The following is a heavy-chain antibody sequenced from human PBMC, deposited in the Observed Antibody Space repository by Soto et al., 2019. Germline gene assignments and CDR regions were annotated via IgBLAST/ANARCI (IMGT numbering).Heavy chain of an antibody. V-gene: IGHV4-59*08. CDR3: ASSYVPVHYYYYYMDV. Sequence: SETLSLTCTVSGGSISSYYWSWIRQPPGKGLEWIGYIYYSGSTNYNPSLKSRVTISVDTSKNQFSLKLSSVTAADTAVYYCASSYVPVHYYYYYMDVWGKGTTVTVSS. J-gene: IGHJ6*03. CDR2: IYYSGST. CDR1: GGSISSYY. D-gene: IGHD1-26*01.